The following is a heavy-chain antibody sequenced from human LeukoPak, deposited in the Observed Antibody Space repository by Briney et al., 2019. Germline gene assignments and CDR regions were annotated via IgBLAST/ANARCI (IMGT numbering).Heavy chain of an antibody. Sequence: ASVKVSCKASGYTFTDYYMHGVPHAPQQGLEWMGWINPNSGGTTYAQKFKGRVSVTRDTSISTDYMEVSRLRYDDTAIYYCACAKLQGAYGGYASDYWGQGTLVTVSS. J-gene: IGHJ4*02. D-gene: IGHD5-12*01. CDR3: ACAKLQGAYGGYASDY. CDR1: GYTFTDYY. V-gene: IGHV1-2*02. CDR2: INPNSGGT.